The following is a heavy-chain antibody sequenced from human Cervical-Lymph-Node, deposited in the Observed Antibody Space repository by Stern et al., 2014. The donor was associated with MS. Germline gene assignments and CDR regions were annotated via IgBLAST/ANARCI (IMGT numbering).Heavy chain of an antibody. CDR1: CFTFSNSW. Sequence: DVQLVESGGGLVQPGGSLRLSCAASCFTFSNSWMHWVRQAPGKGLGWVSRINRDGSTTTYADSVKGRFTISRDNAKNTLYLQMSSLRAEDTAVYYCTILSGPFDHWGQGTLVTVSS. J-gene: IGHJ4*02. V-gene: IGHV3-74*02. CDR3: TILSGPFDH. D-gene: IGHD3-10*01. CDR2: INRDGSTT.